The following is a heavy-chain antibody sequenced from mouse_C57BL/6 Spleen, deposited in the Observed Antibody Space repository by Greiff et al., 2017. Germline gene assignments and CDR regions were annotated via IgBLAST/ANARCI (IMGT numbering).Heavy chain of an antibody. CDR1: GFTFSDYG. J-gene: IGHJ3*01. CDR3: ASMAGYPFAY. CDR2: ISSGSSTI. V-gene: IGHV5-17*01. D-gene: IGHD2-2*01. Sequence: EVQLVESGGGLVKPGGSLKLSCAASGFTFSDYGMHWVRQAPEKGLEWVAYISSGSSTIYYADTVKGRFTISRDNATNTLSLQMTSLGSEDTAMYYSASMAGYPFAYWGQGTLVTVSA.